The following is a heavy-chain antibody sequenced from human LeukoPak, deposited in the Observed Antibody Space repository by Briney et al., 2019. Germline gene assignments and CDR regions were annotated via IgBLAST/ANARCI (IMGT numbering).Heavy chain of an antibody. J-gene: IGHJ4*02. D-gene: IGHD3-16*01. CDR1: GFTVSSNY. V-gene: IGHV3-53*01. CDR2: IYSGGST. CDR3: ARDLGGYFDY. Sequence: GGSLGLSCSASGFTVSSNYMSWVRQAPGKGLEWVSVIYSGGSTYYADSVKGRFTISRDNSKNTLYLQMNSPRAEDTAVYYCARDLGGYFDYWGQGTLVTVSS.